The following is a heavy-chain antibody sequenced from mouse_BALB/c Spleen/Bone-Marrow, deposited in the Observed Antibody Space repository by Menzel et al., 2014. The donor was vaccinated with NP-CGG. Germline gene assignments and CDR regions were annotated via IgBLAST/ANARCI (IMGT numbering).Heavy chain of an antibody. CDR1: GFNINDYY. CDR3: ADYGPYAMDY. Sequence: VQLRQSGAELVRPGTLVKLSCKASGFNINDYYMHWVKQRPEQGLEWIGWIDPENGNTIYDPKFQGKASITADTSSNTAYLQLSSLTSEDTAVYYCADYGPYAMDYWGQGTSVTVSS. CDR2: IDPENGNT. V-gene: IGHV14-1*02. J-gene: IGHJ4*01. D-gene: IGHD1-1*02.